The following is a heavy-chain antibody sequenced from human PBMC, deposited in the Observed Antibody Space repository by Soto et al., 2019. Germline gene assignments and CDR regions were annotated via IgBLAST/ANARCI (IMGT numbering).Heavy chain of an antibody. CDR1: GFTFSSYW. D-gene: IGHD3-10*01. J-gene: IGHJ4*02. CDR2: IKQDGSEK. V-gene: IGHV3-7*03. CDR3: ARVPYYYGTGGLDY. Sequence: GGSLRLSCSASGFTFSSYWMSWVRQAPGKGLEWVANIKQDGSEKYYVDSVKGRFTISRDNAKNSLYLQMNSLRAEDTAVYYCARVPYYYGTGGLDYWGQGTLVTVSS.